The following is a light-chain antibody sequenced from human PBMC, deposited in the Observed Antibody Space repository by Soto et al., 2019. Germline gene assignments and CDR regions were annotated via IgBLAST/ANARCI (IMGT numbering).Light chain of an antibody. J-gene: IGKJ4*01. Sequence: ETVLTQSPATLSLSPGERATLSCRASQSVSRYLAWYHQKPGQAPRLLIYDASKRATGIPARFSGSGSGTDFTLTVSSLEPEDFAVYYCQQRSNWLTFGGGTKVEIK. CDR3: QQRSNWLT. CDR2: DAS. V-gene: IGKV3-11*01. CDR1: QSVSRY.